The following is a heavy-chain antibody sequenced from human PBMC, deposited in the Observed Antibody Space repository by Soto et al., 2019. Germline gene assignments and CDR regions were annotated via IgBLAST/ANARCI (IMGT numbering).Heavy chain of an antibody. Sequence: SETLSLTCTVSGGSIISYFWTWIRQSPGKGLQWIGYSHYSGNTNYNPSLKSRVTMSVDTSKNQLSLILASVTAADTAVYYCARMNQLAPKRNAFDIWGQGTMVTVSS. CDR1: GGSIISYF. CDR3: ARMNQLAPKRNAFDI. J-gene: IGHJ3*02. CDR2: SHYSGNT. V-gene: IGHV4-59*01. D-gene: IGHD1-1*01.